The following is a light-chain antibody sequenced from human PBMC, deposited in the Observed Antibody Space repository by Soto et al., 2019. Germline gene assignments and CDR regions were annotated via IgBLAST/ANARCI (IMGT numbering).Light chain of an antibody. Sequence: EMVMTQSPATLSVSPEERATLSCRASQSVSNNLAWYQQKPGQTPRLLIYGASTRATGIPVRFSGSGSGTEFTLTISSLQSEDFAVYYCQQYNNWPPVTFGQGTKLEIK. CDR1: QSVSNN. V-gene: IGKV3-15*01. CDR2: GAS. CDR3: QQYNNWPPVT. J-gene: IGKJ2*01.